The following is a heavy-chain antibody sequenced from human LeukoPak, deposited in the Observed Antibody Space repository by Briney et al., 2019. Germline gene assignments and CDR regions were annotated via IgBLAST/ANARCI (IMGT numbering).Heavy chain of an antibody. CDR1: GGSFSGYY. CDR2: INHSGST. J-gene: IGHJ4*02. CDR3: ARKTYYYDSSGLDY. Sequence: TSETLSLTCAVYGGSFSGYYWSWIRQPPGKGLEWIGEINHSGSTNYNPSLKSRVTISVDTSKNQFSLKLSSVTAADTAVYYCARKTYYYDSSGLDYWGQGTLVTVSS. V-gene: IGHV4-34*01. D-gene: IGHD3-22*01.